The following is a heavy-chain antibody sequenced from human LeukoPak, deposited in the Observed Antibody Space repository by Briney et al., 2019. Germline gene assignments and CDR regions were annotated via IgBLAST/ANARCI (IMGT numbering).Heavy chain of an antibody. CDR1: GGSISSYY. CDR2: IYNSGST. J-gene: IGHJ6*03. V-gene: IGHV4-4*07. Sequence: SETLSLTCTVSGGSISSYYWSWIRQPAGKGLEWIGRIYNSGSTNYNPSLKSRVTISVDKSKNQFSLKLSSVTAADTAVYYCARGGNYYDSSGYYYYYYYMDVWGKGTTVTVSS. CDR3: ARGGNYYDSSGYYYYYYYMDV. D-gene: IGHD3-22*01.